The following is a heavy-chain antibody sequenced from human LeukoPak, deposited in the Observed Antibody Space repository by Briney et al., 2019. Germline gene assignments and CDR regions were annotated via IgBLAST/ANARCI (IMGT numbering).Heavy chain of an antibody. CDR3: ASNIVVVPAAANWFDP. Sequence: GGSLRLSCAASGFTFSSYSMNWVRQAPGKGLEWVSSISSSSSYIYYVDSVKGRFTISRDNAKNSLYLQMNSLRAEDTAVYYCASNIVVVPAAANWFDPWGQGTLVTVSS. CDR2: ISSSSSYI. J-gene: IGHJ5*02. V-gene: IGHV3-21*01. D-gene: IGHD2-2*01. CDR1: GFTFSSYS.